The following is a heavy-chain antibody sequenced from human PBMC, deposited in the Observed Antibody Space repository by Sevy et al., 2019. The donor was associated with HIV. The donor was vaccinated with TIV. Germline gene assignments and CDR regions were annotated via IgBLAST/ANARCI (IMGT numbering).Heavy chain of an antibody. Sequence: GGSLRLSCAASGFAFSTFAMNWVRQAPGKGLEWVSSISGDGRKSYYADSVKGRFTISRDNAKNSLYLQMNSLSAVDTAVYFCARFVSLGYWGQGTLVTVSS. CDR3: ARFVSLGY. CDR1: GFAFSTFA. J-gene: IGHJ4*02. V-gene: IGHV3-21*01. D-gene: IGHD6-13*01. CDR2: ISGDGRKS.